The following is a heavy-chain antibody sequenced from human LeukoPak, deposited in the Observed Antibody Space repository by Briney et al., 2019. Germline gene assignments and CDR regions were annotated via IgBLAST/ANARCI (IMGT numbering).Heavy chain of an antibody. CDR1: GGTFSSYA. J-gene: IGHJ3*02. CDR3: ASLYSGYDGDAFDI. V-gene: IGHV1-69*04. CDR2: IIPILGIA. D-gene: IGHD5-12*01. Sequence: GSSVKVSCKASGGTFSSYAISWVRQAPGQGLEWMGRIIPILGIANYAQKFQGRVTITADKSTSTAYMELSSLRSEDTAVYYCASLYSGYDGDAFDIWGQGTVVTVSS.